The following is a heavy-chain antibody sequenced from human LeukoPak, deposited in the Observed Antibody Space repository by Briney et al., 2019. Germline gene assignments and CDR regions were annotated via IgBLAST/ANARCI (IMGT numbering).Heavy chain of an antibody. CDR3: ARHVDYGGAFDI. Sequence: KPSETLSLTCTVSGGSISSYYWSWIRQPPGKGLEWIGYIYYSGSTNYNPSLKSRVTISVDTSKNQFSLKLSSVTAADTAVYYCARHVDYGGAFDIWGQGTMVTVSS. D-gene: IGHD4-23*01. CDR1: GGSISSYY. CDR2: IYYSGST. J-gene: IGHJ3*02. V-gene: IGHV4-59*08.